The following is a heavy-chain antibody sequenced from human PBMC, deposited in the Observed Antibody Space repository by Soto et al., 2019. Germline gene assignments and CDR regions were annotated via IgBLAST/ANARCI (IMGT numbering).Heavy chain of an antibody. J-gene: IGHJ4*02. CDR1: GLTFSTYA. CDR2: ISGSGEYT. CDR3: AKGHSSGFSTPSNYDY. Sequence: GWSLRLSCAASGLTFSTYAMSWVRQAPGKGLEWVSTISGSGEYTYYADSVKGRFTISRDNSRNTLFVQMNSLRAEDTAVYYCAKGHSSGFSTPSNYDYWGQGTLVT. V-gene: IGHV3-23*01. D-gene: IGHD3-22*01.